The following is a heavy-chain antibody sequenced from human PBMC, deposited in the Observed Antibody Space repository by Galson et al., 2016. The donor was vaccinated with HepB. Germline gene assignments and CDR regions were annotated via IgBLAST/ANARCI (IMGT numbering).Heavy chain of an antibody. V-gene: IGHV1-46*01. CDR2: INPHAGGT. CDR1: GFTFTSYY. J-gene: IGHJ6*02. Sequence: SVKVSCKASGFTFTSYYLHWVRQAPGQGLEWMGVINPHAGGTSYAQKFQGRVTMTRDTSRSTVYMELSSLTSDDTAVYFCARILGTSMFNNFGMDVWGQGATVTVSS. CDR3: ARILGTSMFNNFGMDV. D-gene: IGHD5-18*01.